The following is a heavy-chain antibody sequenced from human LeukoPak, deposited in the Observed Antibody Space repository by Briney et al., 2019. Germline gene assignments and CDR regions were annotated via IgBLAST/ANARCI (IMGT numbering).Heavy chain of an antibody. Sequence: SETLSLTCTVSGGSISSYYWSWIRRPPGKGLEWIGYIYYSGSTNYNPSLKSRVTISVDTSKNQFSLKLSSVTAADTAVSYCARVLYYDSSSNYYFDYWGQGTPVTVSS. J-gene: IGHJ4*02. CDR1: GGSISSYY. CDR3: ARVLYYDSSSNYYFDY. V-gene: IGHV4-59*01. CDR2: IYYSGST. D-gene: IGHD3-22*01.